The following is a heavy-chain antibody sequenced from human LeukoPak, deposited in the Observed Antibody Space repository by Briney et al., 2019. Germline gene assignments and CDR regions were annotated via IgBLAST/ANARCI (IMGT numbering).Heavy chain of an antibody. Sequence: PGASVKVSCKASGGTFSSYAINWVRQATGQGLEWMGWMNPNSGNTGYAQKFQGRVTITRNTSISTAYMELSSLRSEDTAVYYCAREDSSSSIWGQGTLVTVSS. CDR2: MNPNSGNT. V-gene: IGHV1-8*03. CDR3: AREDSSSSI. J-gene: IGHJ4*02. D-gene: IGHD6-6*01. CDR1: GGTFSSYA.